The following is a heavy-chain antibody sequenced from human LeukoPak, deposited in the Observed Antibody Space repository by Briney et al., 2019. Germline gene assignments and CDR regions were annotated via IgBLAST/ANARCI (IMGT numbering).Heavy chain of an antibody. CDR3: TTVPVLRFLEWLLIPDV. D-gene: IGHD3-3*01. CDR2: IESKTDGGTT. V-gene: IGHV3-15*04. Sequence: PGGSLRLSCAASGFTFSNAWMSWVRQAPGKGLEWVGRIESKTDGGTTDYAAPVKGRFTISRDDSKNTLYLQMNSLKTEDTAVYYCTTVPVLRFLEWLLIPDVWGKGTTVTVSS. J-gene: IGHJ6*04. CDR1: GFTFSNAW.